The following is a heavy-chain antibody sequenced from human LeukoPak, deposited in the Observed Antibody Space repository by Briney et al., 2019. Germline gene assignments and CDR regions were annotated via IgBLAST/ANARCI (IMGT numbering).Heavy chain of an antibody. CDR2: ISGSGGST. J-gene: IGHJ3*02. Sequence: GGSLRLSCAASGFTFSSYAMSWVRQAPGKGLEWVSAISGSGGSTYYADSVKGRFTISRGNSKNTLYLQMNGLRAEDTAVYYCAQDDPQYYGDQGRPPYAFYIWGARTM. CDR3: AQDDPQYYGDQGRPPYAFYI. V-gene: IGHV3-23*01. D-gene: IGHD4-17*01. CDR1: GFTFSSYA.